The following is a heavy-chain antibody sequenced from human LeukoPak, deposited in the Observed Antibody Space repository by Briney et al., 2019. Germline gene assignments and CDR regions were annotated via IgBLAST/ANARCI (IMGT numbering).Heavy chain of an antibody. CDR1: GFTFSDYG. Sequence: GGSLRLSCAASGFTFSDYGMHWVRQAPGKGLEWVAVIWYDGTYEYYADSVKGRFTISRDNFKNTLYLQMNSLRAEDTAVYYCARDGGYGDYIGNLDYWGQGTLVTVSS. V-gene: IGHV3-33*01. CDR3: ARDGGYGDYIGNLDY. CDR2: IWYDGTYE. J-gene: IGHJ4*02. D-gene: IGHD4-17*01.